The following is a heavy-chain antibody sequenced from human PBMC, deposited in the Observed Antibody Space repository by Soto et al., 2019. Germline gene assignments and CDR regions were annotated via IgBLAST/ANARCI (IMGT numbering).Heavy chain of an antibody. V-gene: IGHV1-8*01. CDR1: GYTFTNYD. D-gene: IGHD2-2*03. J-gene: IGHJ6*03. CDR2: MNPNSGNT. Sequence: QVQLVRSGAAVKKPGASVKVSCKASGYTFTNYDLNWVRQAAGQGLEWMGWMNPNSGNTDYARELQGRLTLTRNTSISTAYMELSSLTSEDTAVYYCAVGYCSSASCHDGYYSDYGDVWGKGTTVTVSS. CDR3: AVGYCSSASCHDGYYSDYGDV.